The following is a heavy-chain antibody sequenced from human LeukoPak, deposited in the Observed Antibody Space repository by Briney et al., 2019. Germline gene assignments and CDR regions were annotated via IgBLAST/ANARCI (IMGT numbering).Heavy chain of an antibody. D-gene: IGHD2-8*02. CDR2: IHYDGSNK. CDR1: GFTFSSFG. V-gene: IGHV3-30*02. J-gene: IGHJ4*02. CDR3: ASYLYWWSDLGY. Sequence: GGSLRLSCAASGFTFSSFGMHWVRQAPGKGLEWVAFIHYDGSNKYYADSVKGRFTISRDNSKNTLYLQMDSLRVEDTAVYYCASYLYWWSDLGYWGQGTLVTVSS.